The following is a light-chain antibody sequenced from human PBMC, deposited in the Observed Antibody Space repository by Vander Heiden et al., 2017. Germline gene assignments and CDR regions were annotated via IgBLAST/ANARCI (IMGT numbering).Light chain of an antibody. J-gene: IGLJ3*02. CDR1: SPNIVRSP. CDR2: SNY. CDR3: AAWEDSLNGWV. V-gene: IGLV1-44*01. Sequence: QSVLTQPPSASGTPGQRVTSSCPGSSPNIVRSPVNWYQHLPGTAPKLLIYSNYQRHSRVPDRFSGSKSGTSASLAISGLQSEDEADYYCAAWEDSLNGWVFGGGTKLTVL.